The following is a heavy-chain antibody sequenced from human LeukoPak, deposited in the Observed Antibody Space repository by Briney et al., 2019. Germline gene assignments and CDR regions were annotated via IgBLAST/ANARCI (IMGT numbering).Heavy chain of an antibody. CDR3: ATEATSPDYNYYMDV. V-gene: IGHV1-69*05. CDR2: IIPIFGTA. Sequence: ASVKVSCKASGGTFSSYAISWVRQAPGQGLEWMGGIIPIFGTANYAQKFQGRVTITTDESTSTAYMELSSLRSEDTAVYYCATEATSPDYNYYMDVWGKGTTVTVSS. D-gene: IGHD2-2*01. J-gene: IGHJ6*03. CDR1: GGTFSSYA.